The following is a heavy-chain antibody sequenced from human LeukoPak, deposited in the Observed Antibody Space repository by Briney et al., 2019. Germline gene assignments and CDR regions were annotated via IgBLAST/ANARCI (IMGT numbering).Heavy chain of an antibody. Sequence: GGSLRLSCVASGFTFNTYTMNWVRQAPGKGLEWVSSISGLSNYIYYADSVKGRFTISRDNAKNSLYLQLNSLRAEDTAVYYCVRELQQQLYWFDPWGQGTLVTVSS. V-gene: IGHV3-21*01. D-gene: IGHD6-13*01. CDR1: GFTFNTYT. J-gene: IGHJ5*02. CDR3: VRELQQQLYWFDP. CDR2: ISGLSNYI.